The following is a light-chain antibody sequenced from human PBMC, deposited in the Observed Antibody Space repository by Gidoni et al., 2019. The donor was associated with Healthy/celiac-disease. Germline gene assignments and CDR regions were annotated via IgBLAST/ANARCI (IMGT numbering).Light chain of an antibody. Sequence: EIVLTQSPGTLSLSPGERATLSCRASQSVSSSYLAWYQQKPGQAPRLLIYGASSRDTGIPDRFSGSGSGTDFTLNISRLEPEDFAVYYCQQYGSSPSTFGQGTKLEIK. CDR2: GAS. J-gene: IGKJ2*02. CDR1: QSVSSSY. CDR3: QQYGSSPST. V-gene: IGKV3-20*01.